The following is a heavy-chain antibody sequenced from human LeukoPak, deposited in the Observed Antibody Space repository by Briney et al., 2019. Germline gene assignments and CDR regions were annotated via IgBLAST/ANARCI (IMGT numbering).Heavy chain of an antibody. Sequence: GGSLRLSCAASGFTFNSYLMSWVRQAPGGGLEWVANIKKDGSEENYLDSVKGRFTVSRDNAKNSLYLQMNSLRGEDTAVYYCARSNPNRNALDLWGQGTMVTISS. J-gene: IGHJ3*01. CDR3: ARSNPNRNALDL. CDR2: IKKDGSEE. CDR1: GFTFNSYL. V-gene: IGHV3-7*01. D-gene: IGHD1-14*01.